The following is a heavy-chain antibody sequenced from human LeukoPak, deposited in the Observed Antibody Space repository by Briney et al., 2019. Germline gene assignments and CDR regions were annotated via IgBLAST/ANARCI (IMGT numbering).Heavy chain of an antibody. J-gene: IGHJ3*02. CDR2: IYYSGNT. CDR1: GGSISSSSYY. Sequence: SETLSLTCTVSGGSISSSSYYWGWIRQPPGKGLEWIGSIYYSGNTFYNPSLKSRVTISVDTSKNHFSLKLSSVTAADTAVYYCARDQGRGSSGWYQEHDAFDIWGQGTMVTVSS. V-gene: IGHV4-39*07. D-gene: IGHD6-19*01. CDR3: ARDQGRGSSGWYQEHDAFDI.